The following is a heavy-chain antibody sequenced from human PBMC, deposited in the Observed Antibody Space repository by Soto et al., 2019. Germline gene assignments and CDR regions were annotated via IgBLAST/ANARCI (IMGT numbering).Heavy chain of an antibody. V-gene: IGHV6-1*01. D-gene: IGHD3-10*01. J-gene: IGHJ5*02. Sequence: PSQTLSLTCAISGDSVSSNSAAWNWIRQSPSRGLEWLGRTYYRSKWYNDYAVSVKSRITINPDTSKNQFSLQLNSVTPEDTAVYYCARXITMVRGVIITHNWFDPWGRGTLVTVSS. CDR2: TYYRSKWYN. CDR3: ARXITMVRGVIITHNWFDP. CDR1: GDSVSSNSAA.